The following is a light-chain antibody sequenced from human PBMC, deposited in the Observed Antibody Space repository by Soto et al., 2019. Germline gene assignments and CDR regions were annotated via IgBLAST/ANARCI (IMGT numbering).Light chain of an antibody. V-gene: IGLV2-23*01. CDR2: EGS. CDR3: CSYAGSSTSVV. J-gene: IGLJ2*01. CDR1: SSDVGSYNL. Sequence: QSALTQPASVSGSPGQSITISCTGTSSDVGSYNLVSWYQQHPGKAPKLMIYEGSKRPSGVSNRFSGSKSGNTASLTIPGLQAEDEADYYCCSYAGSSTSVVFGGGTKVTVL.